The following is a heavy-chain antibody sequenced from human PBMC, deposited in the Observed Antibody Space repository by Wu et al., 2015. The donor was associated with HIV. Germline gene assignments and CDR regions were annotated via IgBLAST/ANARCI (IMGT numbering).Heavy chain of an antibody. Sequence: QLVQSGAEVKKPGSSVKVSCKASGTTFSSYVISWVRQAPGQGLEWMGRTHPYLWYRQTTHRGFQGRVTMTADESTRTAYMELNSLRSEDTAVYYCVLQGDIAVPGIGSDPWGQGTLVTVSS. V-gene: IGHV1-69*13. CDR2: THPYLWYR. CDR3: VLQGDIAVPGIGSDP. D-gene: IGHD6-13*01. J-gene: IGHJ5*02. CDR1: GTTFSSYV.